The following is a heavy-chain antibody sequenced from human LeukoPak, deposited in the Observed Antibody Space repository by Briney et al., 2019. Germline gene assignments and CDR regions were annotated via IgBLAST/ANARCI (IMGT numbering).Heavy chain of an antibody. CDR3: ARDSPYSSSWVNWFDP. CDR2: ISSSSSTI. D-gene: IGHD6-13*01. V-gene: IGHV3-48*01. Sequence: GGSQRLSCAASGFTFSSYSMNWVRQAPGKGLEWVSYISSSSSTIYYADSVKGRFTISRDNAKNSLYLQMNSLRAEDTAVYYCARDSPYSSSWVNWFDPWGQGTLVTVSS. CDR1: GFTFSSYS. J-gene: IGHJ5*02.